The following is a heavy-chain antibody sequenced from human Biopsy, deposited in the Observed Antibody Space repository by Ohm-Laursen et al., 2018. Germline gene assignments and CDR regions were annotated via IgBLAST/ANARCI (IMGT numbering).Heavy chain of an antibody. D-gene: IGHD6-19*01. Sequence: SSVKVSCNASGYSFSTYDANWVRQAPGHGLEWMGGIITVSETAGYAERFQGRVTITADVTTTTAYMDLSGLRSEDTAVYYCVAYPSSGFFENNDDFAMDVWGQGTTVIVSS. CDR1: GYSFSTYD. V-gene: IGHV1-69*01. J-gene: IGHJ6*02. CDR2: IITVSETA. CDR3: VAYPSSGFFENNDDFAMDV.